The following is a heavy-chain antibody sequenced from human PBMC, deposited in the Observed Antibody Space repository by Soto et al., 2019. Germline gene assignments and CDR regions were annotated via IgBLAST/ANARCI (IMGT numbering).Heavy chain of an antibody. CDR3: ARGRISHYYYYGMDV. V-gene: IGHV4-34*01. D-gene: IGHD2-15*01. J-gene: IGHJ6*02. CDR1: GGSFSGYY. Sequence: SETLSLTCAVYGGSFSGYYWSWIRQPPGKGLEWIGEINHSGSTNYNPSLKSRVTISVDTSKNQFSLKLSSVTAADTAVYYCARGRISHYYYYGMDVWGQGTTVTVSS. CDR2: INHSGST.